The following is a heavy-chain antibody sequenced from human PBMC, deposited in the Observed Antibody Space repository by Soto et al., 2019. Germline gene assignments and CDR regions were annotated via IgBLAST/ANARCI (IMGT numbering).Heavy chain of an antibody. J-gene: IGHJ6*02. CDR2: IIPVFAST. CDR3: ARVRTGVYGSGSTSPRFYGMDV. D-gene: IGHD3-10*01. V-gene: IGHV1-69*12. Sequence: QVQLEQSGAEVKQPGSSVKVSCKASGGNFQTYAFTWVRQAPGQGLEWMGGIIPVFASTTSAQKFQGRVTITADESTNSVYMELSSLRSEDTAIYYCARVRTGVYGSGSTSPRFYGMDVWGQGTAVTVSS. CDR1: GGNFQTYA.